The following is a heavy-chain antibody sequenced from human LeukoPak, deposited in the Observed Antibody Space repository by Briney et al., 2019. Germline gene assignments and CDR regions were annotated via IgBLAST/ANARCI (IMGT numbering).Heavy chain of an antibody. J-gene: IGHJ4*02. CDR2: INPNSGGT. Sequence: GASVKVSCKASGYTFTGYYMHWVRQAPGQGLEWMGRINPNSGGTNYAQKFQGRVTMTRDTSISTAYMELSSLRSEDTAVYSCARGPPNWGFDYWGQGTLVTVSS. CDR3: ARGPPNWGFDY. CDR1: GYTFTGYY. V-gene: IGHV1-2*06. D-gene: IGHD7-27*01.